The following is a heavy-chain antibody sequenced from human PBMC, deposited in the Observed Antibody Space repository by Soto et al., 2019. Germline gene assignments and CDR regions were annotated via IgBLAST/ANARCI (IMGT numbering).Heavy chain of an antibody. CDR1: GCTFSSYT. Sequence: SVKVSCKASGCTFSSYTISWVRHAPGQGLEWMGRIIPILGIANYAQKFQGRVTITADKSTSTAYMELSSLRSEDTAVYYCARPPVAGAYTGDAFDIWGQGTMVTVSS. D-gene: IGHD6-19*01. V-gene: IGHV1-69*02. CDR3: ARPPVAGAYTGDAFDI. J-gene: IGHJ3*02. CDR2: IIPILGIA.